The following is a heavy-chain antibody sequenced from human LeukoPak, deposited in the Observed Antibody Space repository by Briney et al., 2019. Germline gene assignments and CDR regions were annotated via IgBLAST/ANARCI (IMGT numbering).Heavy chain of an antibody. CDR3: ARQAYNWNYIY. V-gene: IGHV4-38-2*01. Sequence: SETLSLTCAVSGYSISSGYYWGWIRQPPGKGLEWIGSIYHSGSTYYNPSLKSRVTISVDTSKNQFSLKLSSVTAADTAVYYCARQAYNWNYIYWGQGTLVTVSP. CDR1: GYSISSGYY. CDR2: IYHSGST. J-gene: IGHJ4*02. D-gene: IGHD1-7*01.